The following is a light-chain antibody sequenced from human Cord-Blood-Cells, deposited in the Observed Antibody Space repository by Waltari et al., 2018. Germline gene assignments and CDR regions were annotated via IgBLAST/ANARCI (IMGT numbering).Light chain of an antibody. CDR3: QQRSNWLT. CDR2: DAS. V-gene: IGKV3-11*01. J-gene: IGKJ4*01. Sequence: IVFPHSPATLSLSPSATATLPCRASQSVSSYLAWDQQKPGQAPRPLIYDASNRDTGIPARFSGSGSGTDFTLTSSSLEPEDFAVYDCQQRSNWLTFGGGTKVEIK. CDR1: QSVSSY.